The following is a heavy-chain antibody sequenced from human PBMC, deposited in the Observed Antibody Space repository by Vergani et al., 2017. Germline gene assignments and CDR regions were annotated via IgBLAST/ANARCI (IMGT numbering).Heavy chain of an antibody. V-gene: IGHV3-30-3*01. CDR2: ISYDGSNK. Sequence: QVQLVESGGGVVQPGRSLRLSCAASGFTFSSYAMHWVRQAPGKGLEWVAVISYDGSNKYYADSVKGRFTISRDNAKNSLYLQMNSLRAEDTAVYYCARDWEYTRAFDIWSQGTMVTVSS. D-gene: IGHD6-6*01. CDR1: GFTFSSYA. CDR3: ARDWEYTRAFDI. J-gene: IGHJ3*02.